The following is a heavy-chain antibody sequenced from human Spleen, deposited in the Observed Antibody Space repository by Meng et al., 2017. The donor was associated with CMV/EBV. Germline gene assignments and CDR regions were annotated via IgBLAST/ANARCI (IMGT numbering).Heavy chain of an antibody. D-gene: IGHD6-13*01. J-gene: IGHJ6*02. CDR3: ARGVAAAGMTIYYYYGMDV. Sequence: GGSLRLSCAASGFIFSSHEMNWVRQAPGKGLEWVSYIGSGGSTIYYADSVKGRFTISRDNAKNSLYLQMNSLRAEDTAVYYCARGVAAAGMTIYYYYGMDVWGQGTLVTVSS. CDR2: IGSGGSTI. CDR1: GFIFSSHE. V-gene: IGHV3-48*03.